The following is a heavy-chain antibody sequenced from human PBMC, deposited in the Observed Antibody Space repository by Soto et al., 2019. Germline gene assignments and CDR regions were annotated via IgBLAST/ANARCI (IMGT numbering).Heavy chain of an antibody. Sequence: ESLKISCKGSGYSFTSYWISWVRQMPGKGLEWMGRIDPSDSYTNYSPSFQGHVTISADKSISTAYLQWSSLKASGTAMYYCACTLYSSSWLGTVGYYYGMDVWGQGTTVTVSS. D-gene: IGHD6-13*01. CDR2: IDPSDSYT. CDR1: GYSFTSYW. J-gene: IGHJ6*02. V-gene: IGHV5-10-1*01. CDR3: ACTLYSSSWLGTVGYYYGMDV.